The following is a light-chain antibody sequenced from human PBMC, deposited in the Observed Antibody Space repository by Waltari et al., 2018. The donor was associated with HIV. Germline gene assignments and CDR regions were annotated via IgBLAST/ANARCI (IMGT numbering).Light chain of an antibody. Sequence: EIVMTQSPATLSVSPGERATLSCRASQSVRSNLAWYQQKPGQAPRLLIYDASTRATGVPARFSGSGSGTEFTLTITSLQSEDFAVYYCHQYHNWPPFTFGQGTKLEI. CDR1: QSVRSN. CDR2: DAS. V-gene: IGKV3-15*01. J-gene: IGKJ2*01. CDR3: HQYHNWPPFT.